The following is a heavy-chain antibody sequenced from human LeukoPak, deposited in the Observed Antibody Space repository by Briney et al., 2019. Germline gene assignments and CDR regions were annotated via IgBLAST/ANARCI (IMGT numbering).Heavy chain of an antibody. V-gene: IGHV3-30*02. D-gene: IGHD6-19*01. CDR1: GFIFSTYG. CDR3: AKDLSSRSGAGTNYFDY. CDR2: IRYDGSNK. J-gene: IGHJ4*02. Sequence: GGSLRLSCAASGFIFSTYGMHWVRQAPGKGLEWVAFIRYDGSNKYYADSVKGRFTISRDNSKNTLYLQMNSLRAEDTAVYYCAKDLSSRSGAGTNYFDYWGQGTLVTVSS.